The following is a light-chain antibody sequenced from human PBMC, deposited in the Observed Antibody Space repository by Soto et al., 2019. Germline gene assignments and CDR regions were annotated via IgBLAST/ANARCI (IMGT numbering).Light chain of an antibody. Sequence: DIVVTQTPLSLSVTPGQPASISCKSSQSLLDRDGMTYLFWYQQKPGQPPQLLIYEASKRFSGVPVRFSGSGSGKDFTLEISRVEAEDVGVYYCMQGIQLPWTFGQGTKVEIK. CDR3: MQGIQLPWT. V-gene: IGKV2D-29*01. J-gene: IGKJ1*01. CDR2: EAS. CDR1: QSLLDRDGMTY.